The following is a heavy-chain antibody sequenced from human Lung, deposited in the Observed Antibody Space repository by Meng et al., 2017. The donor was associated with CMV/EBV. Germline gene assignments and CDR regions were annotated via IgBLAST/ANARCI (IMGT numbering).Heavy chain of an antibody. Sequence: SETLSLXXTVSGGSISSSSYYWGWIRQPPGKGLEWIGSIYYSENTYYNPSLKSRVTIFVDTSENQFSLKLTSVTAADTAVYYCARHLGVGAYYDFWSGYSYYFDYWGQGTLVTVSS. CDR3: ARHLGVGAYYDFWSGYSYYFDY. J-gene: IGHJ4*02. V-gene: IGHV4-39*01. D-gene: IGHD3-3*01. CDR2: IYYSENT. CDR1: GGSISSSSYY.